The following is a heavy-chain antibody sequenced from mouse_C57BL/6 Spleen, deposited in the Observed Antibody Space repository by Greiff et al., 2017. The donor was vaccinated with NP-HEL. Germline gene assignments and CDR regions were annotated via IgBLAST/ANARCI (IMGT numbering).Heavy chain of an antibody. CDR2: ISDGGSYT. Sequence: EVQGVESGGGLVKPGGSLKLSCAASGFTFSSYAMSWVRQTPEKRLEWVATISDGGSYTYYPDNVKGRFTISRDNAKNKLYLQMSHLKSEDTAMYYCARDYYGSSYAMDYWGQGTSVTVSS. CDR3: ARDYYGSSYAMDY. V-gene: IGHV5-4*01. J-gene: IGHJ4*01. CDR1: GFTFSSYA. D-gene: IGHD1-1*01.